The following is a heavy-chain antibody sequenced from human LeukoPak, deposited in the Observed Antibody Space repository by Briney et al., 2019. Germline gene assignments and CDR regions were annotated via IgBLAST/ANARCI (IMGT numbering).Heavy chain of an antibody. CDR2: IYPGDSDT. CDR1: GYRFTNYW. J-gene: IGHJ2*01. V-gene: IGHV5-51*01. Sequence: GESLKISCKGSGYRFTNYWIGWVRQMPGKGLEWMGIIYPGDSDTRYSPSFQGQVTISVDKSISTARLQWSSLKASDTAMYYCARLYYYDSGGSYGCYFDLWGRGTLVTVSS. D-gene: IGHD3-22*01. CDR3: ARLYYYDSGGSYGCYFDL.